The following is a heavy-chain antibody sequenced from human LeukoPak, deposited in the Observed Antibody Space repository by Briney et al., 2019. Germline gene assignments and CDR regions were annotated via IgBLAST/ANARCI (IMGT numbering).Heavy chain of an antibody. CDR1: GFTFDDYT. V-gene: IGHV3-43*01. D-gene: IGHD6-19*01. Sequence: PGGSLRLSCAASGFTFDDYTMHWVRHAPGEGLEWVSLISWDGGSTYYADSVKGRFTISRDNSKNSLYLQMNSLRTEDTALYYCAKDSDSGWPSYYFDYWGQGTLVTVSS. CDR2: ISWDGGST. CDR3: AKDSDSGWPSYYFDY. J-gene: IGHJ4*02.